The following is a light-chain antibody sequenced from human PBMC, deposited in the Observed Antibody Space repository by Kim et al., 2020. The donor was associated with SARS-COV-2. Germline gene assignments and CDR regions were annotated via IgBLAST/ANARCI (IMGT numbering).Light chain of an antibody. J-gene: IGLJ1*01. Sequence: GQAVTISGTGTSNDVGGYNRVSWYQQPPGTAPKLMIYEVTNRPSGVPYRFSGSKSGNTAFLTISGLQAEDEADYYCCSFTSSITYVFGTGTKVTVL. CDR2: EVT. CDR1: SNDVGGYNR. V-gene: IGLV2-18*02. CDR3: CSFTSSITYV.